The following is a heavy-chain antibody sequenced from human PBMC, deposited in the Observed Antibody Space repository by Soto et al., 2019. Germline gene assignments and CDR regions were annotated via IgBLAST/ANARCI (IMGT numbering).Heavy chain of an antibody. Sequence: GASLKISCKGSGYSFTSYWIGWVRQMPGKGLEWMGIIYPGDSDTRYSPSFQCQVTISADKFISTAYLQWSSLKASDSAMYYCARTYYDFWSGYPISYYYYYGMDVWGQGTTVTISS. V-gene: IGHV5-51*01. CDR1: GYSFTSYW. CDR2: IYPGDSDT. CDR3: ARTYYDFWSGYPISYYYYYGMDV. J-gene: IGHJ6*02. D-gene: IGHD3-3*01.